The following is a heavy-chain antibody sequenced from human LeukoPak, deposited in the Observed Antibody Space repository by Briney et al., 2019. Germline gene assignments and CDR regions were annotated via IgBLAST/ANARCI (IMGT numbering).Heavy chain of an antibody. CDR3: TRGALGFDP. D-gene: IGHD3-3*02. V-gene: IGHV3-7*01. J-gene: IGHJ5*02. Sequence: PGGSLRLSCVASGFTSAFNFSEFWMSWVRQAPGKGLEWVANIKGDGSEIHSVDFVEGRFNISRENAKNSLYLQMNSLRAGDTAVYYCTRGALGFDPWGQGTLVTVSS. CDR2: IKGDGSEI. CDR1: GFTSAFNFSEFW.